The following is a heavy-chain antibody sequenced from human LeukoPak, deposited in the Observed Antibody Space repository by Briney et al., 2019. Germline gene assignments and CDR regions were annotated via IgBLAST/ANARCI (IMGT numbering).Heavy chain of an antibody. J-gene: IGHJ5*02. V-gene: IGHV3-9*01. CDR3: AKGRDKYQLLSKNWFDP. CDR2: ISWNSGSI. Sequence: GGSLRLSCAASRFTFDDYAMHWVRQAPGKGLEWVSGISWNSGSIGYADSVKGRFTISRDNAKNSLYLQMNSLRAEDTALYYCAKGRDKYQLLSKNWFDPWGQGTLVTVSS. D-gene: IGHD2-2*01. CDR1: RFTFDDYA.